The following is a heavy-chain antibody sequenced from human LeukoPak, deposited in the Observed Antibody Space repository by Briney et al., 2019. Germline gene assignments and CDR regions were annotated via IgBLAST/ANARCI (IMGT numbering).Heavy chain of an antibody. D-gene: IGHD6-6*01. CDR2: IYFSGTF. J-gene: IGHJ4*02. CDR1: GGSISTYY. CDR3: ARAGFALAPLRGTPFDY. Sequence: PSETLSLTCTVSGGSISTYYWSWIRQTPGKGLEWIGYIYFSGTFSYNPSLKSRVTISVDTSKNQFSLKLSSVTAADTAVYYCARAGFALAPLRGTPFDYWGQGTLVTVSS. V-gene: IGHV4-59*12.